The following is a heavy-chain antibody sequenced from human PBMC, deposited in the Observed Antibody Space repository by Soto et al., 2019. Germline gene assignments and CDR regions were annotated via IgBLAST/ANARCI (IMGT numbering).Heavy chain of an antibody. J-gene: IGHJ6*02. Sequence: GSLRLSCAASGFTFSSYGMHWVRQAPGKGLEWVAVISYDGSNKYYADSVKGRFTISRDNSKNTLYLQMNSLRAEDTAVYYCAKDLVRATTVTRNYYYYGMDVWGQGTTVTVSS. D-gene: IGHD4-17*01. CDR2: ISYDGSNK. CDR1: GFTFSSYG. V-gene: IGHV3-30*18. CDR3: AKDLVRATTVTRNYYYYGMDV.